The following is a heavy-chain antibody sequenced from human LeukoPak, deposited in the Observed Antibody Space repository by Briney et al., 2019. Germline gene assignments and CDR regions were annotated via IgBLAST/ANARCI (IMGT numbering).Heavy chain of an antibody. J-gene: IGHJ6*03. Sequence: SETLSLTCTVSGGSITSSSYHWGWIRQPPGKKLEWIGSIYHSGSTNYNPSLKSRVTISVDTSKNQFSLKLSSVTAADTAVYYCARGRGGSGSYYLGRGGYYYYYMDVWGKGTTVTVSS. CDR2: IYHSGST. CDR3: ARGRGGSGSYYLGRGGYYYYYMDV. V-gene: IGHV4-39*07. D-gene: IGHD3-10*01. CDR1: GGSITSSSYH.